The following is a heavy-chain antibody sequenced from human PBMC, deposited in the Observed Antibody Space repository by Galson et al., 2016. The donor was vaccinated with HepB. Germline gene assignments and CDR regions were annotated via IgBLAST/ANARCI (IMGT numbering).Heavy chain of an antibody. CDR1: GGSLSSYSSY. V-gene: IGHV4-39*01. CDR2: IFYTGAT. Sequence: ETLSLTCTVSGGSLSSYSSYWGWIRQSPEKGLEWIANIFYTGATYYNLSLKSRVSVSVDTSKNQFSLTLSSVTASDSGVYYCARLEEEDDSYDYIGPGRWFDSWGQGSLVTVSS. D-gene: IGHD4-11*01. J-gene: IGHJ5*01. CDR3: ARLEEEDDSYDYIGPGRWFDS.